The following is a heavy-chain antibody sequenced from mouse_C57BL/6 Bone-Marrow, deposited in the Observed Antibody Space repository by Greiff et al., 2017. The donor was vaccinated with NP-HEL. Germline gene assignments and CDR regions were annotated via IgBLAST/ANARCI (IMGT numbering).Heavy chain of an antibody. CDR3: ARSCTTDWYFDV. V-gene: IGHV3-1*01. Sequence: EVHLVESGPGMVKPSQSLSLTCTVTGYSITSGYDWHWIRHFPGNKLEWMGYISYSGSTNYNPSLKSRISITHDTSKNHFFLKLNSVTTEDTATYYCARSCTTDWYFDVWGTGTTVTVSS. CDR1: GYSITSGYD. D-gene: IGHD1-1*01. J-gene: IGHJ1*03. CDR2: ISYSGST.